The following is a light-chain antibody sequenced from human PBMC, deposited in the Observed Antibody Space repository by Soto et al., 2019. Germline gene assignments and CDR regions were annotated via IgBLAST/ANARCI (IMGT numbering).Light chain of an antibody. V-gene: IGKV3-15*01. CDR1: QSVSNS. CDR3: QQYNNWPYP. J-gene: IGKJ2*01. CDR2: AAS. Sequence: EIVMTQSPATLTVSPGERATLSCRASQSVSNSLAWYHKKPGQAPRLLVYAASTRATAIPAKFSGSGSGTEFTLTISSLQSEDFAVYYCQQYNNWPYPFGQGTKLEIK.